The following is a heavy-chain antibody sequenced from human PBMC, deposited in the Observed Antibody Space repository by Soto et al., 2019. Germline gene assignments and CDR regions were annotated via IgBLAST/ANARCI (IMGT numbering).Heavy chain of an antibody. CDR1: GYTFTSYA. V-gene: IGHV1-3*01. CDR2: INAGNGNT. J-gene: IGHJ4*02. D-gene: IGHD3-3*01. CDR3: ARVKEHLTIFGVVTPPDY. Sequence: ASVKVSCKASGYTFTSYAMHWVRQAPGQRLEWMGRINAGNGNTNYAQKLQGRVTMTTDTSTSTAYMELRSLRSDDTAVYYCARVKEHLTIFGVVTPPDYWGQGTLVTSPQ.